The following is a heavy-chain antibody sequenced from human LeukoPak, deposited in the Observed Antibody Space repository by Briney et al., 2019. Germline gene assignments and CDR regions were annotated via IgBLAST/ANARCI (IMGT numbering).Heavy chain of an antibody. D-gene: IGHD3-22*01. Sequence: PGGSLRLSCAASGFTFSSYSMNWVRQAPGKGLEWVSSISSSSSYIYYADSVKGRFTISRDNAKNSLYLQMNSLRAEDTAVYYCTRDLRPQYYYDSSGYFPLSYWGQGTLVTVSS. CDR2: ISSSSSYI. CDR1: GFTFSSYS. CDR3: TRDLRPQYYYDSSGYFPLSY. V-gene: IGHV3-21*01. J-gene: IGHJ4*02.